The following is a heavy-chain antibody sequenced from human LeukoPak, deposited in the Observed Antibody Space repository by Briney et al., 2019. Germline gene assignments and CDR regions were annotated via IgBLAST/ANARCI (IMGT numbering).Heavy chain of an antibody. CDR3: ATSFSGYLGYFDY. Sequence: SETLSLTCTVSGGSISSYYWSWIRQPPGKGLEWIGYIYYSGSTNYNPSLKSRVTISVDTSKNQFSLKLSSVTAADTAVYDCATSFSGYLGYFDYWGQGTLVTVSS. CDR1: GGSISSYY. CDR2: IYYSGST. J-gene: IGHJ4*02. V-gene: IGHV4-59*01. D-gene: IGHD3-22*01.